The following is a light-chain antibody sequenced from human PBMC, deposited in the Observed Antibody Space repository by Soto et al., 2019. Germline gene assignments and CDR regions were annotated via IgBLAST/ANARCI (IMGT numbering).Light chain of an antibody. V-gene: IGLV2-11*01. CDR1: SSDVGGYNY. Sequence: QSVLTQPRSVSGSPGQSVTISCTGTSSDVGGYNYVSWYQQHPGKAPKLMIYDVSKRPSGVPDRFSGSKSGNTASLTISGLQAEDEADYYCCSYAGIYPGWVFGGGTKLTVL. CDR3: CSYAGIYPGWV. CDR2: DVS. J-gene: IGLJ3*02.